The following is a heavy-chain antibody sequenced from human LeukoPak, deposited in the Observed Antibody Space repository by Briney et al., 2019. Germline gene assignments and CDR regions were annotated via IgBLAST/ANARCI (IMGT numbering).Heavy chain of an antibody. CDR3: ARSYYDSSGRGDAFDI. V-gene: IGHV1-69*04. CDR1: GGTFSSYA. CDR2: IIPILGIA. J-gene: IGHJ3*02. Sequence: ASVKVSCKASGGTFSSYAISWVRQAPGQGLEWMGRIIPILGIANYAQKFQGRVTITADKSTSTAYMELSSLRSEDTAVYYCARSYYDSSGRGDAFDIWGQGTMVTVSS. D-gene: IGHD3-22*01.